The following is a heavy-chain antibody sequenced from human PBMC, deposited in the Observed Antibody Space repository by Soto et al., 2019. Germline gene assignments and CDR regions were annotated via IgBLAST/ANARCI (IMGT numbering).Heavy chain of an antibody. D-gene: IGHD6-13*01. J-gene: IGHJ4*02. Sequence: QVQLQESGPGLVKPSQTLSLTCTVSGGSISSGDYYWSWIRQPPGKGLEWIGSIYYSGRTYYNPSLKSRVTISVDTSKNQFPLKLNSVTAADTAVYFCASRHSSPYSAYWGQGTLVTVSS. V-gene: IGHV4-30-4*01. CDR3: ASRHSSPYSAY. CDR1: GGSISSGDYY. CDR2: IYYSGRT.